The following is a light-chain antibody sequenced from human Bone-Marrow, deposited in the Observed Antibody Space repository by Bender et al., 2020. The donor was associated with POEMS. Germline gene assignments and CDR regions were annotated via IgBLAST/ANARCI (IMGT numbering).Light chain of an antibody. CDR3: CSYTSSTVV. V-gene: IGLV2-23*01. CDR2: EGS. CDR1: SGF. J-gene: IGLJ2*01. Sequence: QSGLTQPRSVSGSPGQSVTISCTGASGFVSWYQQHPGKAPKVMISEGSQRPSGDSHRFSGSKSGNTASLTISGLQAEDEADYYCCSYTSSTVVFGGGTKLTVL.